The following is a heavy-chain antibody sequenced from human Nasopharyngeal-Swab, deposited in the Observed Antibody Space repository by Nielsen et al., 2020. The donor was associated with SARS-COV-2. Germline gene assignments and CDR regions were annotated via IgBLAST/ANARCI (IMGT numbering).Heavy chain of an antibody. J-gene: IGHJ4*02. D-gene: IGHD3-16*01. CDR1: GFVFSIYG. CDR2: ISSRSSSI. Sequence: GGSLRLSCAASGFVFSIYGMNWVRQAPGKGLEWVSSISSRSSSIYYADSVKGRFTISRDNAKNSLYLQMNSLRAEDTAVYYCARDIGGGRYGSDYWGQGTLVTVSS. V-gene: IGHV3-21*01. CDR3: ARDIGGGRYGSDY.